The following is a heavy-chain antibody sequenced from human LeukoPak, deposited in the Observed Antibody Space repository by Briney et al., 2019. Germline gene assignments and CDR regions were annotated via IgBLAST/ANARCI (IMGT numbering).Heavy chain of an antibody. V-gene: IGHV3-66*01. CDR2: IYSGGST. Sequence: PGGSLRLSCVASGFTFSYYSMNWVRQAPGKGLEWVSVIYSGGSTYYADSVKGRFTISRDNSKNTLYLQMNSLRAEDTAVYYCARGAAGTSYSDYWGQGTLVTVSS. CDR3: ARGAAGTSYSDY. J-gene: IGHJ4*02. D-gene: IGHD6-13*01. CDR1: GFTFSYYS.